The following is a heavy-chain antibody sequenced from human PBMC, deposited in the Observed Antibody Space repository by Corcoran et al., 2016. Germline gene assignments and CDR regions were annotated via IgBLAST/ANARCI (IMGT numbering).Heavy chain of an antibody. J-gene: IGHJ6*02. Sequence: EVQLVESGGGLVQPGGSLRLSCAASGFTFSSYWMHWVRQAPGKGLVWVSRINSDGSSTSYADSVKGRFTISRDNAKNTLYLQMNSLRAEDTAVYYCARDHGFKGYCTNGVCYTGYYYYYGMDVWGQGTTVTVSS. CDR3: ARDHGFKGYCTNGVCYTGYYYYYGMDV. CDR2: INSDGSST. V-gene: IGHV3-74*01. CDR1: GFTFSSYW. D-gene: IGHD2-8*01.